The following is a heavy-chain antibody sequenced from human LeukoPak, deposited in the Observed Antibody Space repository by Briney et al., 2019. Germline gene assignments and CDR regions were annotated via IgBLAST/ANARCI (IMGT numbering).Heavy chain of an antibody. CDR2: IYSGGST. Sequence: GGSLRLSCAASGFTVSSNYMSWVRQAPGRGLEWVSVIYSGGSTYYADSVKGRFTISRDNSKNTLYLQMNSLRAEDTAVYYCARVIPDDYTVFDYWGQGTLVTVSS. CDR3: ARVIPDDYTVFDY. V-gene: IGHV3-66*01. J-gene: IGHJ4*02. CDR1: GFTVSSNY. D-gene: IGHD4-4*01.